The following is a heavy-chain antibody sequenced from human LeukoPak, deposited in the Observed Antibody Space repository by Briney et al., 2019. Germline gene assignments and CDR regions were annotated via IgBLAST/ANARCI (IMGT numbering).Heavy chain of an antibody. Sequence: GASVKVSCKASGYTFTSYYLHWVRQAPGQGLEWMGWINPNSGGTNYAQRFQGRVTMTRDTSISTAYMELSSLRSDDTAVYYCASVEVATIVFEYWGQGTLVTVSS. CDR1: GYTFTSYY. CDR3: ASVEVATIVFEY. D-gene: IGHD5-24*01. J-gene: IGHJ4*02. V-gene: IGHV1-2*02. CDR2: INPNSGGT.